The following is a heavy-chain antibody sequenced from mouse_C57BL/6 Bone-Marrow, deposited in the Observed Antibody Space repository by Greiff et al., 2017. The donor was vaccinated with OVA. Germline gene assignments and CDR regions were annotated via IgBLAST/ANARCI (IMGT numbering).Heavy chain of an antibody. J-gene: IGHJ4*01. CDR2: IYPGGGYT. D-gene: IGHD1-1*01. CDR1: GYTFTNYW. CDR3: ARGGYYGSSPYYAMDY. V-gene: IGHV1-63*01. Sequence: QVQLQQSGAELVRPGTSVKMSCKASGYTFTNYWIGWAKQRPGHGLEWIGDIYPGGGYTNYNEKFKGKATLTADKSSSTAYMQFSSLTSEDSAIYYCARGGYYGSSPYYAMDYWGQETSVTVS.